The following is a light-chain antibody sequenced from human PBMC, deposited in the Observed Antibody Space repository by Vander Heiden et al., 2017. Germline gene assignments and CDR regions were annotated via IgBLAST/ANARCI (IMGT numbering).Light chain of an antibody. V-gene: IGLV1-51*02. CDR1: SSNIGNNY. CDR2: ENN. CDR3: GTWDSSLSAGV. J-gene: IGLJ2*01. Sequence: QSVLTQPPSVSVPPGQMFTISCSGSSSNIGNNYVSWYQQLPGTAPKLLIYENNKRPSGIPDRFSGSKSGTSATLGITGLQTGDEADYYCGTWDSSLSAGVFGGGTKLTVL.